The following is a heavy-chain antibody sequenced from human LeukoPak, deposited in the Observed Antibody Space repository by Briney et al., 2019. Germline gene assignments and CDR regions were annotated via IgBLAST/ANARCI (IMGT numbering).Heavy chain of an antibody. CDR3: ARADYSNFRYYYYMDV. V-gene: IGHV1-8*01. D-gene: IGHD4-11*01. Sequence: ASVNVSCKASGYTFTSYDINWVRQATGQGREWMGGMNPNSGKTGYAQKFQGRVTMTRNTSIRKHYMELSSLRSEDTAVYSCARADYSNFRYYYYMDVWGKGTTVTVSS. J-gene: IGHJ6*03. CDR1: GYTFTSYD. CDR2: MNPNSGKT.